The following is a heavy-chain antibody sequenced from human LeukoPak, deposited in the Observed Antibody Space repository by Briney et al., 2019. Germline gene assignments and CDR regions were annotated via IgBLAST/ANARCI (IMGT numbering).Heavy chain of an antibody. CDR1: GGTFSSYA. CDR2: IIPIFGTA. CDR3: ASLWSTAGHHLDY. Sequence: SVTVSCKASGGTFSSYAISWVRQAPGQGLEWMGGIIPIFGTANYAQKFQGRVTITADKSTSTAYMELSSLRSDDTAVYYCASLWSTAGHHLDYWGQGTLVTVSS. V-gene: IGHV1-69*06. D-gene: IGHD6-13*01. J-gene: IGHJ4*02.